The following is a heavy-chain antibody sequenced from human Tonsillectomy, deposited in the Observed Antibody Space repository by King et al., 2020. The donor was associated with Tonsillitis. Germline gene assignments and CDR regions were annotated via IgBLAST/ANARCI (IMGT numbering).Heavy chain of an antibody. J-gene: IGHJ4*02. CDR1: GFAFGDFA. CDR2: IRTKAYGGTT. CDR3: TRNFWSGYYTGVSDY. V-gene: IGHV3-49*03. D-gene: IGHD3-3*01. Sequence: DVQLVESGGGLVQPGRSLRLSCTASGFAFGDFAMSWFRQAPGKGLEWLGFIRTKAYGGTTEYAASVKGRFIISRDDSKTIAYLQMNSLKTEDSAVYYCTRNFWSGYYTGVSDYWGQGTLVTVSS.